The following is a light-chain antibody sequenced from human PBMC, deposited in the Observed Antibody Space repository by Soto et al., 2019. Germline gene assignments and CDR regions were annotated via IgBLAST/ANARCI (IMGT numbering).Light chain of an antibody. V-gene: IGKV3-15*01. CDR2: GAS. CDR1: QSVSSN. Sequence: EIVMTQSPATLSVSPGERATLSCRASQSVSSNLAWYQQKPGQAPRLLIYGASTRATGIPARFSGSGSGTAFPLTIRSLPSEDFAVYYCQQYNNWPPRAWTFGQGTKVEIK. J-gene: IGKJ1*01. CDR3: QQYNNWPPRAWT.